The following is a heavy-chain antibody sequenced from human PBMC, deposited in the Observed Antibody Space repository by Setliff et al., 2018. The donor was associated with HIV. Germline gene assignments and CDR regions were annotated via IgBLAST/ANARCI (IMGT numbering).Heavy chain of an antibody. J-gene: IGHJ5*02. Sequence: LRLSCTASGLTFTNAWLTWVRQAPGKGLEWVGRIKRKTDGGTTDYAAPVKGRFTISRDDSKNILYLQMNNLKTEDTAMYYCTTDWGGGGGAPLDPWGQGTLVTVSS. CDR2: IKRKTDGGTT. CDR3: TTDWGGGGGAPLDP. D-gene: IGHD2-21*01. V-gene: IGHV3-15*01. CDR1: GLTFTNAW.